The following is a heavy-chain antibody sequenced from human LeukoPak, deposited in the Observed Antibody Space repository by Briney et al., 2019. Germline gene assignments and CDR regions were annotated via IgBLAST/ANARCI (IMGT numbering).Heavy chain of an antibody. J-gene: IGHJ4*02. Sequence: SETLSLTCAVYGGSFSGYYWSWIRQPPGKGLEWIGEINHGGSTNYNPSLKSRVTISVDTSKNQFSLKLSSVTAADTAVYYCARFGKDSSSWGQGTLVTVSS. D-gene: IGHD6-13*01. CDR3: ARFGKDSSS. CDR1: GGSFSGYY. V-gene: IGHV4-34*01. CDR2: INHGGST.